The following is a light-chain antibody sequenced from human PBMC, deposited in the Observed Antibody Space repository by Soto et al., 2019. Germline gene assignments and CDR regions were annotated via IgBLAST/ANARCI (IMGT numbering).Light chain of an antibody. CDR1: SSNIGDNY. CDR3: GTWDLSLGADV. CDR2: ETN. Sequence: QSVLTQPPSVSAAPGQKVTISCSGSSSNIGDNYVSWYQHLPGTAPKLLIYETNKRPSGIPDRFSGSKSGTSATLGITGLQTGGEADYYCGTWDLSLGADVFGTGTKVTVL. V-gene: IGLV1-51*02. J-gene: IGLJ1*01.